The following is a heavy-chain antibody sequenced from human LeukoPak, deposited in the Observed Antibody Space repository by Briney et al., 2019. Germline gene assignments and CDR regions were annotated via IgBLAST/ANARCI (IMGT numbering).Heavy chain of an antibody. J-gene: IGHJ3*02. Sequence: GRSLRLSCAASGFTFSSYGMHWVRQAPGKGLEWVAVIWYDGSNKYYADSVKGRFTISRDNSKNTLYLQTNSLRAEDTAVYYCARPTLTGYSNDAFDIWGQGTMVTVSS. CDR3: ARPTLTGYSNDAFDI. CDR1: GFTFSSYG. CDR2: IWYDGSNK. V-gene: IGHV3-33*01. D-gene: IGHD3-9*01.